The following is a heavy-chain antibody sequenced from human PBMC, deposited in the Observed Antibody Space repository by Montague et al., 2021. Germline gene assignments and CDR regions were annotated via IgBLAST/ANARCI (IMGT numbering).Heavy chain of an antibody. V-gene: IGHV3-23*01. CDR2: IGGSGDDT. CDR3: ATRGTIVRGVISPQYFDY. D-gene: IGHD3-10*01. Sequence: SLRLSCSVSTSTFRPYVMSWVRQAPGTGLEWLSSIGGSGDDTHYADSVKGRFTISRDISRKTLYLQMDSLTAEDTAVYFCATRGTIVRGVISPQYFDYWGQGTQVTVSS. CDR1: TSTFRPYV. J-gene: IGHJ4*02.